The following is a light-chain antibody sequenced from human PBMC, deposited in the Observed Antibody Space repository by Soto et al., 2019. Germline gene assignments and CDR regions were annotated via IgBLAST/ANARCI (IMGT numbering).Light chain of an antibody. J-gene: IGLJ1*01. CDR1: SSDVGGYKY. CDR3: SSYTSFKTLV. CDR2: DVT. Sequence: QSVLTQPASVSESPGQSITISCTGSSSDVGGYKYVSWYQQHPGKAPKLLIYDVTNRPSGVSNRFSGSKSGYTASLTISRLRSEDEAAYYCSSYTSFKTLVFGTGTKVTVL. V-gene: IGLV2-14*01.